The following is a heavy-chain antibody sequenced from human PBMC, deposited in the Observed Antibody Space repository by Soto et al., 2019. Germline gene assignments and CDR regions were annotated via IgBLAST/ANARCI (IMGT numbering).Heavy chain of an antibody. Sequence: QVQLQESGPGLVMPSQTLSLTCTVSGGSISSGDYYWSWIRQPPGKGLEWIGCIFYTGSTYYNPSIKSRITISVHTPKRRFSLKLTSVTAADTDVYYCASVTRYCTGGGCNPNWFDPWGQGTLVTVSS. CDR3: ASVTRYCTGGGCNPNWFDP. V-gene: IGHV4-30-4*01. CDR1: GGSISSGDYY. D-gene: IGHD2-8*02. CDR2: IFYTGST. J-gene: IGHJ5*02.